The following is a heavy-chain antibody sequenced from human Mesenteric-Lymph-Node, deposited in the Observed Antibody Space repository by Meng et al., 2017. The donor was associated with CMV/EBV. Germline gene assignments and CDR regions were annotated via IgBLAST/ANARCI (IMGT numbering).Heavy chain of an antibody. CDR2: INHSGST. J-gene: IGHJ4*02. CDR1: GGSFSGYY. CDR3: ARGSSYDILTGYFDY. V-gene: IGHV4-34*01. D-gene: IGHD3-9*01. Sequence: QVLLHPGGEGRWKPWEPLSVTCAVYGGSFSGYYWNWIRQSPEKGLEWIGEINHSGSTTYNPSFTSRIIISVDTSTNQISLNMSSVTAADTAVYYCARGSSYDILTGYFDYWGQGALVTVSS.